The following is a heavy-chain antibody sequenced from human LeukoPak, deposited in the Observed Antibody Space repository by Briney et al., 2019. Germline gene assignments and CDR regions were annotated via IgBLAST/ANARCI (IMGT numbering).Heavy chain of an antibody. Sequence: SGALSLTCAVSGGSISSSSYYWGWIRQPPGKGLEWIGSIYYSGGTYYNPSLKSRGNISVDTSKNQFSLKLSSLTAAHTAVYYCAIQRPPRGPYYVSSGYKGIFDYWGQGTLVPVSS. J-gene: IGHJ4*02. CDR3: AIQRPPRGPYYVSSGYKGIFDY. CDR2: IYYSGGT. V-gene: IGHV4-39*01. CDR1: GGSISSSSYY. D-gene: IGHD3-22*01.